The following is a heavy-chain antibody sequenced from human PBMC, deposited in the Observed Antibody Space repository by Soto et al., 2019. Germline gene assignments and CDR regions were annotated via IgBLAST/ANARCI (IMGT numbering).Heavy chain of an antibody. CDR3: AKFKAGTYEKYHFDY. D-gene: IGHD3-10*01. CDR2: ITDDGVGT. CDR1: GFTFSGYA. J-gene: IGHJ4*02. V-gene: IGHV3-23*01. Sequence: VQLLESGGGLVQPGGSLRLSCAASGFTFSGYAMSWVRQASGKGLAWVAGITDDGVGTYYADSVKGRFSISRDNSKNTLYLQMNGLRAEDTALYYCAKFKAGTYEKYHFDYWGQGTLVTVSS.